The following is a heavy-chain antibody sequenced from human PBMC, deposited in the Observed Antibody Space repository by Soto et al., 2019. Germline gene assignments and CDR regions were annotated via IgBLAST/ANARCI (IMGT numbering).Heavy chain of an antibody. CDR1: GGSISSSSYY. V-gene: IGHV4-39*01. CDR2: IYYSGST. Sequence: PSETLSLTCTVSGGSISSSSYYWGWIRQPPGKGLEWIGSIYYSGSTYYNPSLKSRVTISVDTSKNQFSLKLSSVTAADTAVYYCARHPIWFGDPLHSYYYGMDVWGQGTTVTVSS. D-gene: IGHD3-10*01. J-gene: IGHJ6*02. CDR3: ARHPIWFGDPLHSYYYGMDV.